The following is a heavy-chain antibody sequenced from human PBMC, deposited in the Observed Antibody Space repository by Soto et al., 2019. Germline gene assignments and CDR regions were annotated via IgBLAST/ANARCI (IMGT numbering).Heavy chain of an antibody. CDR3: ARDRGIVVVPAAKRNDAFDI. CDR1: GGSISSGGYY. V-gene: IGHV4-31*03. Sequence: SETLSLTCTVSGGSISSGGYYWSWIRQHPGKGLEWIGYIYYSGSTYYNPSLKSRVTISVDTSKNQFSLKLSSVTAADTAVYYCARDRGIVVVPAAKRNDAFDIWGQGTMVTVSS. D-gene: IGHD2-2*01. J-gene: IGHJ3*02. CDR2: IYYSGST.